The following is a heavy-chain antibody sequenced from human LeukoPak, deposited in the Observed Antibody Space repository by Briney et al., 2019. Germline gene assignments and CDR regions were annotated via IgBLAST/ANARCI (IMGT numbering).Heavy chain of an antibody. CDR1: GFTFSSYA. D-gene: IGHD4-17*01. J-gene: IGHJ4*02. V-gene: IGHV3-23*01. CDR2: ISGSGGST. Sequence: GGSLRLSCAAPGFTFSSYAMSWVRQAPGKGLEWVSAISGSGGSTYYADSVKGRFTISRDNSKNTLYLQMNSLRAEDTAVYYCATINDYGDYSFDYWGQGTLVTVSS. CDR3: ATINDYGDYSFDY.